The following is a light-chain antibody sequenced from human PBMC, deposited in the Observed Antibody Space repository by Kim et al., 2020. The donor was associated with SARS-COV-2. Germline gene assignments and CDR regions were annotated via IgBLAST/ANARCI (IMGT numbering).Light chain of an antibody. Sequence: SASGGDRVPITCRASQGISNYLAWYQQKPGKVPKLLIYATSTLQSGVPSRFSGSGSGTDFTLTISSLQPEDVATYYCQKYNSAPYTFGQGTKLE. V-gene: IGKV1-27*01. CDR1: QGISNY. CDR2: ATS. CDR3: QKYNSAPYT. J-gene: IGKJ2*01.